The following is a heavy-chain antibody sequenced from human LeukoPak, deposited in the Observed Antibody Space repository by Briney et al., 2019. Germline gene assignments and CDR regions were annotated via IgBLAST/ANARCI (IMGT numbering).Heavy chain of an antibody. J-gene: IGHJ5*02. CDR1: GGSISSGGYS. D-gene: IGHD2-15*01. V-gene: IGHV4-30-2*01. Sequence: SQTLSLTCAVSGGSISSGGYSWSWIWQPPGKGLEWIGYIYHSGSTYYNPSLKSRVTISVDRSKNQFSLKLSSVTAADTAVYYCARVITGYCSGGSCYLSNWFDPWGQGTLVTVSS. CDR3: ARVITGYCSGGSCYLSNWFDP. CDR2: IYHSGST.